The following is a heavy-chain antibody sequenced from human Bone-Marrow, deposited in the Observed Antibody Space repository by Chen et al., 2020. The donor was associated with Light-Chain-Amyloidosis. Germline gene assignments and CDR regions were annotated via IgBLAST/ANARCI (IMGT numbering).Heavy chain of an antibody. D-gene: IGHD6-13*01. J-gene: IGHJ5*02. V-gene: IGHV3-23*01. CDR2: ISGSGGST. CDR3: AKAFEQLKTYNWFDP. Sequence: EVQLLESGGGLVQPGGSLRLSCAASGFTFSSHAMSWVRQAPGKGLEWVSAISGSGGSTYYADSVKGRFTISRDNSKNTLYLQMNSLRAEDTAVYYCAKAFEQLKTYNWFDPWGQGTLVTVSS. CDR1: GFTFSSHA.